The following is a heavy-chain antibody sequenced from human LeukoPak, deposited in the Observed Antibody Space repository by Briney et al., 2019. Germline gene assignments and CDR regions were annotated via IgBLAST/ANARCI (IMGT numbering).Heavy chain of an antibody. D-gene: IGHD3-22*01. CDR3: ATWQSVYYYDSSGYLFDY. CDR2: FDPEDGET. J-gene: IGHJ4*02. Sequence: GASVTVSCKVSGYTLTELSMHWVRQAPGKGLEWMGGFDPEDGETIYAQKFQGRVTMTEDTSTDTAYMELSSLRSEDTAVYYCATWQSVYYYDSSGYLFDYWGQGTLVTVSS. CDR1: GYTLTELS. V-gene: IGHV1-24*01.